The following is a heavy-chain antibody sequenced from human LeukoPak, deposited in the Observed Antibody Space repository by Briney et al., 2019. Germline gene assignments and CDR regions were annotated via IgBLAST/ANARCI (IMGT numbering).Heavy chain of an antibody. CDR2: IKQDGSEK. CDR1: GFTFRNYW. CDR3: ARDRYSSY. V-gene: IGHV3-7*01. J-gene: IGHJ4*02. D-gene: IGHD6-19*01. Sequence: GGSLRLSCAASGFTFRNYWMTWVRQAPRKRLEWVANIKQDGSEKFYVASVKGRVTIPRDNAKNSLFLQMNSLRAEETAVYYCARDRYSSYWGQGTLVTVSS.